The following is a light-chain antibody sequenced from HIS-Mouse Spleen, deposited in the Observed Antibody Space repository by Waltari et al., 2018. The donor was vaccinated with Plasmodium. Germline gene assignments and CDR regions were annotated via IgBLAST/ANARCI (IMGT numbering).Light chain of an antibody. Sequence: SYELTQPHSVSVSPGQTDRTTCSGDPLHKKHAHWYQQKSGQAPVLVIYEDSKRPPGIPERFSGSSSGTMATLAISGAQVEDEADYYCYSTDSSGNHRVFGGGTKLTVL. CDR1: PLHKKH. J-gene: IGLJ3*02. CDR2: EDS. V-gene: IGLV3-10*01. CDR3: YSTDSSGNHRV.